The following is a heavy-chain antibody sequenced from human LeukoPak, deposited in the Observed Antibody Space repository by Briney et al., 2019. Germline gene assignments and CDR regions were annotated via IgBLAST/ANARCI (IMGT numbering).Heavy chain of an antibody. V-gene: IGHV3-66*01. D-gene: IGHD2-15*01. CDR3: ARVVVAAFDAFDI. Sequence: GGSLRLSCAASGFTVSSNCMSWVRQAPGKGLEWVSVIYSGGSTYYADSVKGRFTISRDNSKNTLYLQMNSLRAEDTAVYYCARVVVAAFDAFDIWGQGTMVTVSS. CDR2: IYSGGST. CDR1: GFTVSSNC. J-gene: IGHJ3*02.